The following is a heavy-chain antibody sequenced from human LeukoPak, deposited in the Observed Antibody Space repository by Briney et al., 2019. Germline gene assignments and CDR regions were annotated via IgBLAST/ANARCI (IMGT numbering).Heavy chain of an antibody. CDR1: GGSISSGGYS. Sequence: SQTLSLTCAVSGGSISSGGYSWSWIRQPPGKGLEWIGYIYHSGSTYYNPSLKSRVTISVDRSKSQFSLKLSSVTAADTAVYYCARRTVTTLDYWGQGTLVTVSS. CDR3: ARRTVTTLDY. CDR2: IYHSGST. D-gene: IGHD4-17*01. V-gene: IGHV4-30-2*01. J-gene: IGHJ4*02.